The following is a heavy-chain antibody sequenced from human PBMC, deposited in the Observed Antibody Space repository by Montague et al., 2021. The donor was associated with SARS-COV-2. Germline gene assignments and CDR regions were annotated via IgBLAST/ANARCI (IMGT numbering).Heavy chain of an antibody. J-gene: IGHJ6*04. D-gene: IGHD3-10*01. V-gene: IGHV6-1*01. CDR2: KYYRSKWYN. Sequence: CAISGDSVSSNSAAWNWIRQSPSRRLEWLGRKYYRSKWYNDYAVSAKSRITINPDTSKNQFSLQLNTVTPEDTAVYYCARGLWFGELLYYYYYYGVDVWGKGTTVTVSS. CDR3: ARGLWFGELLYYYYYYGVDV. CDR1: GDSVSSNSAA.